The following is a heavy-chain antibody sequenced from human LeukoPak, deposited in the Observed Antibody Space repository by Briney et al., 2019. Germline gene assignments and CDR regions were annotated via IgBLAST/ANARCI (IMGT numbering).Heavy chain of an antibody. CDR3: AKEGYCSSTSCYHYYYYYMDV. D-gene: IGHD2-2*01. J-gene: IGHJ6*03. CDR1: GFTFSSYG. CDR2: IRYDGSNK. Sequence: GGSLRLSCAASGFTFSSYGMHWVRQAPGKGLEWVAFIRYDGSNKYYADSVKGRFTISRDNSKNTLYLQMNSLGAEDTAVYYCAKEGYCSSTSCYHYYYYYMDVWGKGTTVTVSS. V-gene: IGHV3-30*02.